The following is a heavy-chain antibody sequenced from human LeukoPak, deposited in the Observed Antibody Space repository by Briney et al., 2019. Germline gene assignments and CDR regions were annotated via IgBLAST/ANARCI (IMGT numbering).Heavy chain of an antibody. CDR3: ARTRQPTYGSGRYYYYYYYMDV. CDR1: GFTFSSYW. V-gene: IGHV3-7*01. D-gene: IGHD3-10*01. CDR2: IKQDGSEK. J-gene: IGHJ6*03. Sequence: GGSLRLSCAASGFTFSSYWMSWVRQAPGKGLEWVANIKQDGSEKYYVDSVKGRFTISRDNAKNSLYLQMNSLRAEDTAVYYCARTRQPTYGSGRYYYYYYYMDVWGKGTTVTVSS.